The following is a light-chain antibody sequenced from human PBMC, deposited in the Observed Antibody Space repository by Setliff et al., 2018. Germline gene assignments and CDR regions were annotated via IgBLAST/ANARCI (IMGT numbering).Light chain of an antibody. V-gene: IGLV2-14*01. Sequence: QSALAQPASVSGSPGQSITISCTGTSSDVGGYNYVSWYQQHPGKAPKLMIYEVSNRPSGVSNRFSGSKSGNTAPLTISGLQAEDEADYYCNSYTSASTGVFGTGTKVTVL. J-gene: IGLJ1*01. CDR1: SSDVGGYNY. CDR2: EVS. CDR3: NSYTSASTGV.